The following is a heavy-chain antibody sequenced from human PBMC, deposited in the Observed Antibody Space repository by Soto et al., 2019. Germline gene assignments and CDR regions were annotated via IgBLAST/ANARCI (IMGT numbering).Heavy chain of an antibody. D-gene: IGHD3-10*01. V-gene: IGHV4-31*03. CDR2: IYYSGST. CDR3: ARSWSRGRQGCDP. J-gene: IGHJ5*02. CDR1: GGSISSGDYY. Sequence: QVQLQESGPGLVKPSQTLSLTCTVSGGSISSGDYYWSWIRPHPGKGLEWIGYIYYSGSTYYNPSLKGRVTILVDSSKNHFSLKLSSVSAADTAVYYWARSWSRGRQGCDPWGQGTRVTVSS.